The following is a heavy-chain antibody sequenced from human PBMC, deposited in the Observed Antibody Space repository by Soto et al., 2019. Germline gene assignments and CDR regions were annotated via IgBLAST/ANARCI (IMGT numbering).Heavy chain of an antibody. CDR1: AFTFSDYS. J-gene: IGHJ6*02. CDR3: GRYLGGSGTPLEHYGMNV. V-gene: IGHV3-30*04. CDR2: ISGDGIKK. D-gene: IGHD3-10*01. Sequence: GGSLRRSWVASAFTFSDYSMHWVRQAPGTGLERVAAISGDGIKKSYADSVKGRATLSRDNAKNTLYLQMDNLRAEDTAVYFSGRYLGGSGTPLEHYGMNVWRRRTTVTFCS.